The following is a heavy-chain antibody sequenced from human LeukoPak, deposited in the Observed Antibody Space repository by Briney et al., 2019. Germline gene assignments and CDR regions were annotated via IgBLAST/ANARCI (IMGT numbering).Heavy chain of an antibody. CDR3: TKDFGGYVMNWFDP. V-gene: IGHV3-23*01. D-gene: IGHD5-12*01. CDR2: ISGSGGST. J-gene: IGHJ5*02. Sequence: GGSLRLSCAASGFTFSSYAMSWVRQAPGKGLEWVSAISGSGGSTYYADSVKGRFTISRDNSKNTLYLQMNSLRAEDTAVYYCTKDFGGYVMNWFDPWGQGTLVTVSS. CDR1: GFTFSSYA.